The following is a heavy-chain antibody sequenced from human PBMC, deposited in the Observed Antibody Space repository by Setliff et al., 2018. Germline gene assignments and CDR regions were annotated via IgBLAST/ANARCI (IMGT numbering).Heavy chain of an antibody. CDR3: ARDRDYYDSSGYPLLFASDAFDI. V-gene: IGHV4-59*11. Sequence: SETLSLTCTVSGGSISSHYWSWIRQPPGKGLEWIGSIYYSGSTNYNPSLKSRVTISVDTSKNQFSLKLSSVTAADTAVYYCARDRDYYDSSGYPLLFASDAFDIWGQGTMVTVS. J-gene: IGHJ3*02. D-gene: IGHD3-22*01. CDR1: GGSISSHY. CDR2: IYYSGST.